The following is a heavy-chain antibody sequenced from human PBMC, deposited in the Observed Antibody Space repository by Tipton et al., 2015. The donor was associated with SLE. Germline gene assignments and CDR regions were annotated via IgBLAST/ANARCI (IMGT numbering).Heavy chain of an antibody. CDR1: GGTFSSYT. CDR3: AGAMVRGVREAWYFDL. CDR2: IIPILGIA. J-gene: IGHJ2*01. V-gene: IGHV1-69*09. Sequence: QLVQSGAEVKKPGSSVKVSCKASGGTFSSYTISWVRQAPGQGLEWMGRIIPILGIANYAQKFQGRVTITADKSTSTAYMELSSLRSEDTAVYYCAGAMVRGVREAWYFDLWGRGTLVTVSS. D-gene: IGHD3-10*01.